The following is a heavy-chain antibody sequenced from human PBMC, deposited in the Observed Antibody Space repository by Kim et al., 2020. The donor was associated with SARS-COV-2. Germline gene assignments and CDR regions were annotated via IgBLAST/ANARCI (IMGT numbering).Heavy chain of an antibody. D-gene: IGHD2-2*01. CDR2: IWYDGSNK. CDR1: GFTFSSYG. Sequence: GGSLRLSCAASGFTFSSYGMHWVRQAPGKGLEWVAVIWYDGSNKYYADSVKGRFTISRDNSKNTLYLQMNSLRAEDTAVYYCARDQGGLGYCSSTGCYGFDYWGQGTLVTVSS. J-gene: IGHJ4*02. V-gene: IGHV3-33*01. CDR3: ARDQGGLGYCSSTGCYGFDY.